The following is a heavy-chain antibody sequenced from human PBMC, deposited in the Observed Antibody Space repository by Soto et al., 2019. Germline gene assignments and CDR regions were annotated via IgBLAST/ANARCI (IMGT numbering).Heavy chain of an antibody. Sequence: EVQLVESGGGLVQPGGSLRLSCAASGFTFSNYAMHWVRQAPGKGLEYVSVISSNGGSTYYANSVKGRFTISRDNSKNTRHLQMGSLRAEDMAVYYSARGGRGYEFDYWGQGTLVTVSS. V-gene: IGHV3-64*01. J-gene: IGHJ4*02. D-gene: IGHD5-12*01. CDR2: ISSNGGST. CDR1: GFTFSNYA. CDR3: ARGGRGYEFDY.